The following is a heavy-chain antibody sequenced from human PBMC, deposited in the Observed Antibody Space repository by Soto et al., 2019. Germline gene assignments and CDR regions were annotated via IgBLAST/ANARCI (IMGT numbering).Heavy chain of an antibody. J-gene: IGHJ4*02. Sequence: SETLSLTCTVSGVSISSYFWSWIRQLPGRGLEWIGYTYHRGSTNYSPSLKSRVAISLDTSESQFSLKVNSVTAADTAVYYCARIGGYHGPLDYWGQGTPVTVSS. CDR3: ARIGGYHGPLDY. CDR2: TYHRGST. V-gene: IGHV4-59*01. CDR1: GVSISSYF. D-gene: IGHD3-16*02.